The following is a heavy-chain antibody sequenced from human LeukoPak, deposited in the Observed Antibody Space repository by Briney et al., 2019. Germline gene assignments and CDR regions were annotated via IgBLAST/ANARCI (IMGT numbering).Heavy chain of an antibody. CDR3: ARRLVSGWLR. V-gene: IGHV4-34*01. Sequence: SETLSLTCAVCGGSFSGYYWSWIRQPPGKGLEWIGEINHSGSTNYNPSLKSRVTISVDTSKNQFSLKLSSVTAADTAVYYCARRLVSGWLRWGQGTLVTVSS. CDR2: INHSGST. D-gene: IGHD6-19*01. J-gene: IGHJ4*02. CDR1: GGSFSGYY.